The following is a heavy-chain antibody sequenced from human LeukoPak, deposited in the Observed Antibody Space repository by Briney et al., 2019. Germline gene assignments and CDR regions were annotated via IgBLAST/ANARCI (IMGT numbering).Heavy chain of an antibody. V-gene: IGHV3-33*08. CDR1: GFTFRTSG. CDR2: IWYDGSNK. CDR3: ARDRAAVAGLTYYFDY. D-gene: IGHD6-19*01. J-gene: IGHJ4*02. Sequence: GGSLRLSCATSGFTFRTSGVHWVRQAPGKGLEWVAVIWYDGSNKYYADSVKGRFTISRDNSKNTLYLQMNSLRAEDTAVYYCARDRAAVAGLTYYFDYWGQGTLVTVSS.